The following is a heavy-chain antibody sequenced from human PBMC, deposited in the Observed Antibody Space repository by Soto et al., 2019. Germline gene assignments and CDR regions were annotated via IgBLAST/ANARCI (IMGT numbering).Heavy chain of an antibody. CDR1: GYSFTTYW. V-gene: IGHV5-51*01. CDR3: ARRYCSSTSCYYFDY. D-gene: IGHD2-2*01. J-gene: IGHJ4*02. CDR2: IYPGDSET. Sequence: PGESLKISCKGSGYSFTTYWIGWVRQMPGKGLEFMGIIYPGDSETRLSPSFQGQVTISADKSISAAYLQWSSLKASDTAMYYCARRYCSSTSCYYFDYWGQGTLVPVSS.